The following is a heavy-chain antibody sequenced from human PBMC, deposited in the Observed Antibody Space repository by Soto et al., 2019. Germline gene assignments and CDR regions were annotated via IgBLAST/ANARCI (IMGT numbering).Heavy chain of an antibody. CDR3: ARGIGMDA. CDR2: IKQDGSER. V-gene: IGHV3-7*03. Sequence: PGGSLRLSGAASGFTFSSYWMSGVRQAPGKGLEWVANIKQDGSERYYVDSVKGRFTISRDNAKDSLYLQMNSLRAEDTAVYYCARGIGMDAWLQGTTVPVSS. CDR1: GFTFSSYW. J-gene: IGHJ6*02.